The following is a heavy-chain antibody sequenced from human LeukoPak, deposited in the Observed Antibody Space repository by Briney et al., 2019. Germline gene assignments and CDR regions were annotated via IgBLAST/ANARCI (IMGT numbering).Heavy chain of an antibody. D-gene: IGHD6-19*01. CDR3: ARGRASAVAGRDWFDP. J-gene: IGHJ5*02. CDR1: GGSISTYTYY. Sequence: SETLSLTCTVSGGSISTYTYYWGWIRQSPGKGLEWIGSIFYSGSTYYNPSLKSRVTISVDASKNQFSLKLTSVTAADTAVYYCARGRASAVAGRDWFDPWGQGTLVTVSS. V-gene: IGHV4-39*01. CDR2: IFYSGST.